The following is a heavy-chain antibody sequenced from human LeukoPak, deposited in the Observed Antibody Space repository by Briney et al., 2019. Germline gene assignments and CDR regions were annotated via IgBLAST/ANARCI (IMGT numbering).Heavy chain of an antibody. J-gene: IGHJ4*02. CDR3: ARGLYSSSP. CDR2: ISGSGFT. D-gene: IGHD6-6*01. Sequence: GGSLRLSCAASGFTFSSYPMSWVRQAPGKGREWVSAISGSGFTYYADSVKGRFTISRDNSKNTLDLQMNSLRAEDTAVYYWARGLYSSSPWGQGTLVTVSS. CDR1: GFTFSSYP. V-gene: IGHV3-23*01.